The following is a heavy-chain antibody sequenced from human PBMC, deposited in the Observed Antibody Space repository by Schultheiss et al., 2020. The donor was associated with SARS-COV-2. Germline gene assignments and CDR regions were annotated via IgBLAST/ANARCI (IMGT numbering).Heavy chain of an antibody. CDR3: ARGIVVVPAAMGDYYYGMDV. Sequence: SETLSLTCTVSGGSISSGGYYWSWIRQHPGKGLEWIGYIYYSGSTYYNPSLKSRVTISVDTSKNQFSLKLSSVTAADTAVYYCARGIVVVPAAMGDYYYGMDVWGQGTTVTVSS. CDR1: GGSISSGGYY. J-gene: IGHJ6*02. CDR2: IYYSGST. V-gene: IGHV4-31*03. D-gene: IGHD2-2*01.